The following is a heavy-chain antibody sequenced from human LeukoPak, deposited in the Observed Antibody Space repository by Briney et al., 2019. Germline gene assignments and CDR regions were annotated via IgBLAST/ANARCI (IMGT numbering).Heavy chain of an antibody. J-gene: IGHJ4*02. CDR1: GGSISSSTYY. CDR2: FYYSGGT. V-gene: IGHV4-39*07. Sequence: PSETLSLTCTVSGGSISSSTYYWGWVRQPPGKGLEWIGSFYYSGGTYYNPSLKSRVTISVDTSKNQFSLRLSSVTAADTAVYYCASPARYDFWSGYFYWGQGTLVTVSS. CDR3: ASPARYDFWSGYFY. D-gene: IGHD3-3*01.